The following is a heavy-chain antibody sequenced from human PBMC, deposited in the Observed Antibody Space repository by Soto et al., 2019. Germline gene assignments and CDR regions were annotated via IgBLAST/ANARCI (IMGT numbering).Heavy chain of an antibody. V-gene: IGHV5-51*01. CDR3: ARHFSAVQGADGYMDV. J-gene: IGHJ6*02. D-gene: IGHD2-2*03. CDR1: GYSFSNYW. CDR2: IYPGYCGI. Sequence: GEALKISCKASGYSFSNYWLGLVRPMPGKGLEWMGIIYPGYCGIKYSPSFQGLVTISADKSSNTAYLRWSGLEAWDTAMYYYARHFSAVQGADGYMDVWGQGTTVTVSS.